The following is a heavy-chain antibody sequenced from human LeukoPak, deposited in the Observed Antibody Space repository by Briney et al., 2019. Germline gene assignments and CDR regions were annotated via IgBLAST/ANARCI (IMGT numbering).Heavy chain of an antibody. J-gene: IGHJ6*03. V-gene: IGHV3-30-3*01. CDR2: ISYDGSNK. Sequence: GRSLGLSCAASGFTFSIYAMHWVGQAPGKGLGGVAVISYDGSNKYYADSVKGRFTISRDNSKNTLYLQMNSLRAEDTAVYYCARDPKGYYYYYMDVWGKGTTVTVSS. CDR3: ARDPKGYYYYYMDV. CDR1: GFTFSIYA.